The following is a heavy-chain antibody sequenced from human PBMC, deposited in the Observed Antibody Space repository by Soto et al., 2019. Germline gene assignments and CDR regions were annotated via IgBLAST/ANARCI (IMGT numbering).Heavy chain of an antibody. CDR1: GGTFSSYA. J-gene: IGHJ6*02. V-gene: IGHV1-69*06. Sequence: SVEVSCKXSGGTFSSYAISWVRQAPGQGLEWMGGIIPIFGTANYAQKFQGRVTITADKSTSTAYMELSSLRSEDTAVYYCARGSLGIAAAGDYYYYGMDVWGQGTTVTVSS. D-gene: IGHD6-13*01. CDR3: ARGSLGIAAAGDYYYYGMDV. CDR2: IIPIFGTA.